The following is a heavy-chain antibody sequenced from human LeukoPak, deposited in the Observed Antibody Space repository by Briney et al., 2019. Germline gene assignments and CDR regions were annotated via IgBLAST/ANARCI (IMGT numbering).Heavy chain of an antibody. CDR1: GYTFTSYY. Sequence: PVASVKVSCKASGYTFTSYYMHWVRQAPGQGLEWMGIINPSGGSTSYAQKFQGRVTMTRDTSTSTVYMELSSLRSEDTAVYYCARGKYSSGWYESTGPGTGGDFDPWGQGTLVTVSS. V-gene: IGHV1-46*01. CDR3: ARGKYSSGWYESTGPGTGGDFDP. CDR2: INPSGGST. D-gene: IGHD6-19*01. J-gene: IGHJ5*02.